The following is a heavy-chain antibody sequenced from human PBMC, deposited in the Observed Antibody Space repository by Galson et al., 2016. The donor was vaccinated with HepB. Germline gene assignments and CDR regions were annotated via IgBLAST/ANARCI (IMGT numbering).Heavy chain of an antibody. Sequence: QSGAEVKKPGASVKVSCKVSGYTLTESSMHWVRQAPGKGLEWLGGFDPEDGETIYAQKFQGRVTMTEDTSTDTAYMELSSLRSEDTAVYYCATGRYSIGYPLYHYYGMDVWGQGTTVTVSS. J-gene: IGHJ6*02. V-gene: IGHV1-24*01. CDR1: GYTLTESS. CDR3: ATGRYSIGYPLYHYYGMDV. CDR2: FDPEDGET. D-gene: IGHD5-18*01.